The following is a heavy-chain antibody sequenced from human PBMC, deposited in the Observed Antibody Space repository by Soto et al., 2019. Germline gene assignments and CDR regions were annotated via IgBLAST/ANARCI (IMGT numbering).Heavy chain of an antibody. V-gene: IGHV3-23*01. J-gene: IGHJ4*02. CDR1: GFTFSSYA. D-gene: IGHD3-3*01. CDR3: AKVPAIYYDFWSGYHDY. Sequence: GGSLRLSCAASGFTFSSYAMSWVRQAPGKGLEWVSAISGSGGSTYYADSVKGRFTISRDNSKNTLYLQMNSLRAEDTAVYYCAKVPAIYYDFWSGYHDYWGQGILVTVSS. CDR2: ISGSGGST.